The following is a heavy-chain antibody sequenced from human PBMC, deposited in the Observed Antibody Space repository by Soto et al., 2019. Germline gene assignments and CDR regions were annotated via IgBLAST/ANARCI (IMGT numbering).Heavy chain of an antibody. CDR2: ISSSSSTI. CDR3: AREGGNLNWFDP. CDR1: GFTFSSYS. J-gene: IGHJ5*02. D-gene: IGHD4-4*01. Sequence: EVQLVESGGGLVQPGGSLRLSCAASGFTFSSYSMNWVRQAPGKGLEWVSYISSSSSTIYYADSVQGRFTISRDNAKNSLYQQMNSLRDEDTAVYYCAREGGNLNWFDPWGQGRLVTVSS. V-gene: IGHV3-48*02.